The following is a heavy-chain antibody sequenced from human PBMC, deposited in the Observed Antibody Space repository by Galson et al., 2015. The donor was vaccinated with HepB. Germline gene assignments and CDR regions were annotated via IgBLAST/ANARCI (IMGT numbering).Heavy chain of an antibody. CDR2: ISYDRSNK. CDR3: AKSDYYDSSGYYRGGLDY. Sequence: SLRLSCAASGFTFSDYAMHWARQAPGKGLEWVSFISYDRSNKYYADSVRGRFTVSRDNSKNTLYLQMNSLRAEDTAVYYCAKSDYYDSSGYYRGGLDYWGQGTLVTVSS. CDR1: GFTFSDYA. V-gene: IGHV3-30*18. D-gene: IGHD3-22*01. J-gene: IGHJ4*02.